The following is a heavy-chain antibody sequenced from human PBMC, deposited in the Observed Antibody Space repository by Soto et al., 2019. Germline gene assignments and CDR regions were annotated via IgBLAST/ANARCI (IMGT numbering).Heavy chain of an antibody. V-gene: IGHV4-39*01. CDR3: ATGSSGSDDFDY. CDR2: IYYSGST. J-gene: IGHJ4*02. CDR1: GGSISSSSYY. Sequence: SETLSLTCNVSGGSISSSSYYWGWIRQPPGKGLEWIGSIYYSGSTYYNPSLKSRVTISVDTSKNQFSLKLSSVTAADTAVYYCATGSSGSDDFDYWGQGTLVTVSS. D-gene: IGHD1-26*01.